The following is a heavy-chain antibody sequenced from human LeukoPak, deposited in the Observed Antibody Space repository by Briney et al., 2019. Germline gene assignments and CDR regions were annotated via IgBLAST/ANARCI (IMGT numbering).Heavy chain of an antibody. J-gene: IGHJ3*02. D-gene: IGHD6-19*01. CDR3: ARVVAGTGHAFDI. V-gene: IGHV4-59*01. Sequence: SETLSLTCAVYGGSFSGYYWSWIRQPPGKGLEWIGYIYYSGSTNYNPSLKSRVTISVDTSKNQFSLKLSSVTAADTAVYYCARVVAGTGHAFDIWGQGTMVTVSS. CDR2: IYYSGST. CDR1: GGSFSGYY.